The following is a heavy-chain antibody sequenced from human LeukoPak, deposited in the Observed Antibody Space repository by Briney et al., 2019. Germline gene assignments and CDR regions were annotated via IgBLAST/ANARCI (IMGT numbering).Heavy chain of an antibody. CDR2: MNPNSGNT. J-gene: IGHJ4*02. D-gene: IGHD3-16*02. V-gene: IGHV1-8*01. CDR3: ARVREVTFGGVILYYFDY. CDR1: GCTFTSYD. Sequence: GASVKVSCKASGCTFTSYDINWVRQATGQGLEWMGWMNPNSGNTGYAQKFQGRVTMTRNTSISTAYMELSSLRSEDTAVYYCARVREVTFGGVILYYFDYWGQGTLVTVSS.